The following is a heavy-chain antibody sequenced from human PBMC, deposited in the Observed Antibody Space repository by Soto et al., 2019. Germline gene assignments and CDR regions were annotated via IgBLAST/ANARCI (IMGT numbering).Heavy chain of an antibody. CDR2: ISARGTT. CDR3: ARDQSGAADL. D-gene: IGHD7-27*01. Sequence: QVHLQESGPGLVEPSETLSLTCTVSGDSISSYYWNWIRQSAEKGLEWIGRISARGTTSYIPSLKGRITLSVDTSKNQFSLNLKFVTAADTAVYFCARDQSGAADLWGQGTVVTVS. CDR1: GDSISSYY. J-gene: IGHJ3*01. V-gene: IGHV4-4*07.